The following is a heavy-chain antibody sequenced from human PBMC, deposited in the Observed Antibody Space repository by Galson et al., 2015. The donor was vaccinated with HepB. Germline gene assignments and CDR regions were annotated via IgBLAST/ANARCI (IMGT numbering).Heavy chain of an antibody. D-gene: IGHD6-25*01. Sequence: SLRLSCAASGLLFRSYWMTWVRQAPGKGLEWVANIKQDGSQKYYVDSVKGRFTISRDNTKRSVYLQMNRLRDEDTAVYYCTRYPRLPDHWGQGTRVTVSS. CDR2: IKQDGSQK. CDR3: TRYPRLPDH. CDR1: GLLFRSYW. J-gene: IGHJ4*02. V-gene: IGHV3-7*01.